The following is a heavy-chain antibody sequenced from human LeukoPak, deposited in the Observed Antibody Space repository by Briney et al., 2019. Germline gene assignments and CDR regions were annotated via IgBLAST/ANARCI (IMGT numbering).Heavy chain of an antibody. V-gene: IGHV4-39*01. CDR2: IYYSGST. CDR3: ARLPGRYSSSGFDY. D-gene: IGHD6-6*01. CDR1: GGSISSSSYY. Sequence: PSETLSLTCTVSGGSISSSSYYWGWIRQPPGKGLEWIGSIYYSGSTYYNPSLKSRVTISVDTSKNQFSLKLSSVTAADTAVYYCARLPGRYSSSGFDYWGQGTVVTVSS. J-gene: IGHJ4*02.